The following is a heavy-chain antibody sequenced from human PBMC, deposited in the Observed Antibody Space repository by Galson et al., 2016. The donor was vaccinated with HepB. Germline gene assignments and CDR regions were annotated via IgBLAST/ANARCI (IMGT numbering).Heavy chain of an antibody. J-gene: IGHJ4*02. CDR2: ISGNGGRT. CDR1: GFTFSDYA. D-gene: IGHD3-16*02. Sequence: SLRLSCAASGFTFSDYAMSWVRQAPGKGLEWVSGISGNGGRTYYADSVEGRFTISRDNSKNTLYLQMNSLRAEDTAIYYCAQSSYDYVWGSYRFDSWGQGTLLTVSS. V-gene: IGHV3-23*01. CDR3: AQSSYDYVWGSYRFDS.